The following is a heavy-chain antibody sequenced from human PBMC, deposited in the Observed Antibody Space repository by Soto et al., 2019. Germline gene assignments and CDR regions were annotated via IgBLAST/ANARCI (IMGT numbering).Heavy chain of an antibody. CDR2: MNPNSGNT. CDR3: AREDCSSTSCYARFDP. CDR1: GYTFTSYD. D-gene: IGHD2-2*01. V-gene: IGHV1-8*01. Sequence: ASVKVSCKASGYTFTSYDINWVRQATGQGLEWMGWMNPNSGNTGYAQKFQGRVTMTRNTSISTAYMELSSLRSEDTAVYYCAREDCSSTSCYARFDPWGQGTLVTVSS. J-gene: IGHJ5*02.